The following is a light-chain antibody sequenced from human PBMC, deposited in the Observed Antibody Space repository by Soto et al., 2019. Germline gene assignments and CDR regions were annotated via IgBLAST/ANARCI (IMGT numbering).Light chain of an antibody. V-gene: IGLV2-11*01. CDR1: SSDVGGYNY. CDR3: CSYAGSWRV. J-gene: IGLJ2*01. CDR2: DVS. Sequence: QSALTQPRSVSGSPGQSVTISCTGTSSDVGGYNYVSWYQQHPGKAPKLMIYDVSKRPSGVPDRFPGSKSGNTASLTISGLQAEDEADYYCCSYAGSWRVFGGGTQLTVL.